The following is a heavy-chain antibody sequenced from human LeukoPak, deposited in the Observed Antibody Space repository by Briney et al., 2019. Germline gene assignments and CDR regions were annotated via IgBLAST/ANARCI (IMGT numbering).Heavy chain of an antibody. CDR3: ARLSGQWL. J-gene: IGHJ4*02. Sequence: SETLSLTCTVSGGSISSYYWSWIRQPPGKRLEWIGYIYYSGGTNYNPSLKSRVTMSVDTSKNLFSLKLSSVTAADTAVYYCARLSGQWLWGQGTLVTVSS. CDR1: GGSISSYY. V-gene: IGHV4-59*01. D-gene: IGHD6-19*01. CDR2: IYYSGGT.